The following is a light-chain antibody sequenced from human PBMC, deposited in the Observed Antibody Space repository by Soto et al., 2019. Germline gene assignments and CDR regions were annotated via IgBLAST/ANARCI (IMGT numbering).Light chain of an antibody. V-gene: IGKV2-30*01. CDR3: MQGTHWPFT. J-gene: IGKJ3*01. CDR1: QSLVYGSGNIY. Sequence: DVVMTQSPLSLPVTLGQPASISCRSSQSLVYGSGNIYLNWFQQRPGQSPRRLIYTVSIRDSGVPDRFSGSGSGADFTLKITRVEAEDVGVYYCMQGTHWPFTLGPGTKVDI. CDR2: TVS.